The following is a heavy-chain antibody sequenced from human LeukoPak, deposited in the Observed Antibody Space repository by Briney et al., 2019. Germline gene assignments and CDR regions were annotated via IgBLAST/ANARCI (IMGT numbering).Heavy chain of an antibody. CDR3: ARRATTERGVSYGLDY. CDR1: GGSISSSSYF. V-gene: IGHV4-39*01. D-gene: IGHD5-18*01. Sequence: PSETLSLTCTVSGGSISSSSYFWGWIRQSPGKGLEWIGSIYYSGSTYYNPSLKSRVTISIDTSKKQFSLKLSSVTATDTAVYYCARRATTERGVSYGLDYWGQGTLVTVSS. CDR2: IYYSGST. J-gene: IGHJ4*02.